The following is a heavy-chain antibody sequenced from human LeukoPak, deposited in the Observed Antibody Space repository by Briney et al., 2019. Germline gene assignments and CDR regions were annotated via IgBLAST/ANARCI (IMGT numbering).Heavy chain of an antibody. D-gene: IGHD3-16*01. J-gene: IGHJ4*02. CDR2: IKQDGSEK. CDR3: AREKGTATLYPDY. CDR1: GFTFSSYW. Sequence: GGSLRLSCAASGFTFSSYWMSWVRQAPGKGLEWVANIKQDGSEKYYVDSVKGRFTISRDNAKNSLYLQMNSLRAEDTAVYYCAREKGTATLYPDYWGQGTLVTVSS. V-gene: IGHV3-7*01.